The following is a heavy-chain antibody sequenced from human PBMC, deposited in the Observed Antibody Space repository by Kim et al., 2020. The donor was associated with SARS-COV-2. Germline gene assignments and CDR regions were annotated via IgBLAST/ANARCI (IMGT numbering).Heavy chain of an antibody. CDR2: INHSGST. J-gene: IGHJ6*02. V-gene: IGHV4-34*01. CDR3: ARARIAVAGTSWYYYYGMDV. D-gene: IGHD6-19*01. CDR1: GGSFSGYY. Sequence: SETLSLTCAVYGGSFSGYYWSWIRQPPGKGLEWIGEINHSGSTNYNPSLKSRVTISVDTSKNQFSLKLSSVTAADTAVYYCARARIAVAGTSWYYYYGMDVWGQGTTVTVSS.